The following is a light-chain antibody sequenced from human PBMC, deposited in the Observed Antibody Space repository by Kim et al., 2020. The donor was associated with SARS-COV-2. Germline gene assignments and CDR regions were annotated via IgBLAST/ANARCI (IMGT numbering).Light chain of an antibody. V-gene: IGKV3-20*01. J-gene: IGKJ5*01. CDR3: QQYGSSLSIT. Sequence: PGERATLSCRASQSVSSSYLAWYQQKPGQAPRLRIYGASSRATGIPDRFSGSGSGTDFTLTISRLEPEDFAVYYCQQYGSSLSITFGQGTRLEIK. CDR1: QSVSSSY. CDR2: GAS.